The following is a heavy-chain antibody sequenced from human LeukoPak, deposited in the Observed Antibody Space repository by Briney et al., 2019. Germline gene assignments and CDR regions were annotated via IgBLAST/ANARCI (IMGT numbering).Heavy chain of an antibody. CDR3: ARQRASGTWAFDI. D-gene: IGHD3-10*01. J-gene: IGHJ3*02. Sequence: PSETLSPTCTVSGGSIISSGDYWWGWIRQPPGKGLEWIGSIYYTGTTYNDPSLKSRVTISVDTSKSHFSLRLTSVTAADTAVYYCARQRASGTWAFDIWGQGTMVTVSS. V-gene: IGHV4-39*01. CDR1: GGSIISSGDY. CDR2: IYYTGTT.